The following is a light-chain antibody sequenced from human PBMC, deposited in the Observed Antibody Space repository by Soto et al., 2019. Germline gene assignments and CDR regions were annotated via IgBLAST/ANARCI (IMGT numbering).Light chain of an antibody. Sequence: IVLTQSPATMSLSPGERATLSCGASERVSSSYVAWYQMKAGLAPRLLIHDASTRASGIPDRFRGSKSGTDFTLTIRGLEAEDAALYYCQQYGSSPITFGQGTRL. V-gene: IGKV3D-20*01. CDR3: QQYGSSPIT. J-gene: IGKJ5*01. CDR2: DAS. CDR1: ERVSSSY.